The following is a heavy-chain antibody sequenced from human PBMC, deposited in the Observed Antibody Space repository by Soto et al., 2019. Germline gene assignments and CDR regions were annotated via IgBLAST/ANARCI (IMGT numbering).Heavy chain of an antibody. Sequence: GGSLRLSCAASGFTFSSYAMSWVRQAPGKGLEWVSAISGSGGSTYYADSVKGRFTISRDNSKNTLYLQMNSLRAEDTAVYYCAKRGNYDILTGPFDYWGQGTLVTVSS. CDR3: AKRGNYDILTGPFDY. CDR2: ISGSGGST. CDR1: GFTFSSYA. D-gene: IGHD3-9*01. V-gene: IGHV3-23*01. J-gene: IGHJ4*02.